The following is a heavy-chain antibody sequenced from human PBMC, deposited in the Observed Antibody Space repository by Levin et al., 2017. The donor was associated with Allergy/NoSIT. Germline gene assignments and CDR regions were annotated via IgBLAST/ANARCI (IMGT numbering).Heavy chain of an antibody. Sequence: SETLSLTCTVSGGSVSSGSYYWSWIRQPPGKGLEWIGYIYYSGSTNYNPSLKSRVTISVDTSKNQFSLKLSSVTAADTAVYYCARDWRFKWFGELLYGMDVWGQGTTVTVSS. V-gene: IGHV4-61*01. D-gene: IGHD3-10*01. J-gene: IGHJ6*02. CDR2: IYYSGST. CDR3: ARDWRFKWFGELLYGMDV. CDR1: GGSVSSGSYY.